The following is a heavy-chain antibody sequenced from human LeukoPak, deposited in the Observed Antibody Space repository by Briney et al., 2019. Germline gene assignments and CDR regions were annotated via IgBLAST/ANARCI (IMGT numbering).Heavy chain of an antibody. CDR3: AKAGGYSYPKGNWFDP. CDR1: GFTFSSYA. V-gene: IGHV3-23*01. Sequence: GGSLRLSCAASGFTFSSYAMSWVRQAPGKGLEWVSAISGSGGSTYYADSVKGRFTISRDNSKNTLYLQMNSLRAEDTAVYYCAKAGGYSYPKGNWFDPWGQGTLVTVSS. D-gene: IGHD5-18*01. J-gene: IGHJ5*02. CDR2: ISGSGGST.